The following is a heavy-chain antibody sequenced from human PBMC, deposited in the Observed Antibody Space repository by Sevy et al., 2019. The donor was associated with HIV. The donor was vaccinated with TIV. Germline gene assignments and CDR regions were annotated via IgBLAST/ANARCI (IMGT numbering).Heavy chain of an antibody. CDR1: GFTFSNAW. Sequence: GSLRLSCAASGFTFSNAWMSWVRQAPGKGLEWVGRIKSKTEGATRDFAAPVKGRLLISRDDSRNTVYLQMNSLKTEDTAVYYCTAGVRASDYDYWGQGTLVTVSS. V-gene: IGHV3-15*01. CDR3: TAGVRASDYDY. CDR2: IKSKTEGATR. J-gene: IGHJ4*02. D-gene: IGHD3-3*01.